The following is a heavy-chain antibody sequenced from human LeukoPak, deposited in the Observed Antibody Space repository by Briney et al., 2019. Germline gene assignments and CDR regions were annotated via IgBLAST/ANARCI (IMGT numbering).Heavy chain of an antibody. V-gene: IGHV4-39*07. CDR1: GGSISSSSYY. CDR3: ARDRSGFLGGDQNWFDP. CDR2: IYYSGST. J-gene: IGHJ5*02. Sequence: SETLSLTCTVSGGSISSSSYYWGWIRQPPGKGLEWIGSIYYSGSTYYNPSLKSRVTISVDTSKNQFSLKLSSVTAADTAVYYCARDRSGFLGGDQNWFDPWGQGTLVTVSS. D-gene: IGHD3-16*01.